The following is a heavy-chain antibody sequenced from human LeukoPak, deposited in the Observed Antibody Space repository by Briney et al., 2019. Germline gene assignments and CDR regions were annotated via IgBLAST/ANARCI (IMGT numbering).Heavy chain of an antibody. Sequence: PGRSLRLSCAASGFSFSNYGMHWVRQAPGKGLEWVGVISNDGNNKYYVDSVKGRFTISRDNSKNTLYLQMNSLRAEDTAVYYCARDHNSDGFDPWGQGTLVTVSS. V-gene: IGHV3-30*03. CDR1: GFSFSNYG. CDR2: ISNDGNNK. J-gene: IGHJ5*02. CDR3: ARDHNSDGFDP. D-gene: IGHD1-1*01.